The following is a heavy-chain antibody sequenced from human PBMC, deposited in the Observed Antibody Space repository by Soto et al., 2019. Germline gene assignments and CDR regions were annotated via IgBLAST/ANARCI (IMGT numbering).Heavy chain of an antibody. CDR3: AREYTAWPLAYGLDV. J-gene: IGHJ6*02. V-gene: IGHV3-21*01. Sequence: PGGALGLSCVVSGFTFSTYSINWVRQAPGKGLEWVSSISSRSDIYYADSVKGRFTISRDNAKNSVSLQMNSLRAEDTAVYYCAREYTAWPLAYGLDVWGQGTTVTVSS. CDR1: GFTFSTYS. D-gene: IGHD2-2*02. CDR2: ISSRSDI.